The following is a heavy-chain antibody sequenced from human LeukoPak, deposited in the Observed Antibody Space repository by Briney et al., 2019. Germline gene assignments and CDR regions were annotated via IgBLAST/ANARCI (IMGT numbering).Heavy chain of an antibody. CDR3: AKDQRFGDLDDY. J-gene: IGHJ4*02. CDR2: ISGTGATT. V-gene: IGHV3-23*01. CDR1: GFIFNNYT. D-gene: IGHD3-10*01. Sequence: GGSLRLSYAASGFIFNNYTMSWVRQAPGKRLQWVSSISGTGATTYYAPSVMGQFAISRANSKTTLYLQMSSLRAGDTAVYYCAKDQRFGDLDDYRGQGTLVTVSS.